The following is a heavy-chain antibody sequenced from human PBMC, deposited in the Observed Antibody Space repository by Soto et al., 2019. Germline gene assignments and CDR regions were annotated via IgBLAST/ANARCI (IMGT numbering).Heavy chain of an antibody. V-gene: IGHV3-23*01. CDR2: ISGSGGST. D-gene: IGHD3-9*01. CDR1: GFTFSSYA. J-gene: IGHJ4*02. Sequence: GGSLRLSCAASGFTFSSYAMSWVRQAPGKGLEWVSAISGSGGSTYYADSVKGRFTISRDNSKNTLYLQMKSLRAEDTAVYYCAKDRGPDYDILTGYSTIFDYWGQGTLVTVSS. CDR3: AKDRGPDYDILTGYSTIFDY.